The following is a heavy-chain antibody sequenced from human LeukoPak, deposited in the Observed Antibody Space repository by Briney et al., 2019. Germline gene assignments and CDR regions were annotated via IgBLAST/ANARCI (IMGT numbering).Heavy chain of an antibody. V-gene: IGHV3-30*02. CDR2: VRTDGGEQ. J-gene: IGHJ4*02. CDR1: GFTFRNYG. D-gene: IGHD6-13*01. CDR3: ARIGYSTSWANFDY. Sequence: GGSLRLACAASGFTFRNYGMDWVRQPPGKGLGWVASVRTDGGEQYHPDSVKGRFSHSRDNSKNTLYLQMDSLRAEDTALYYCARIGYSTSWANFDYWGQGTLVTVSS.